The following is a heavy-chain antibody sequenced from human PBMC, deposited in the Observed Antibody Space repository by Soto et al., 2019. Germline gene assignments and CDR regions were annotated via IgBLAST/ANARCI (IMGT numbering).Heavy chain of an antibody. Sequence: SVKVSCHASGYSFTGYYRHWVRQAPVQGLEWMGWIKPNSGGTNYAQKFQGRVTMTRDTSISTAYMELSRLRSDDRAVYYCARDRYSSSWYVRGYFQHWGQGTLVTVSS. D-gene: IGHD6-13*01. J-gene: IGHJ1*01. V-gene: IGHV1-2*02. CDR2: IKPNSGGT. CDR1: GYSFTGYY. CDR3: ARDRYSSSWYVRGYFQH.